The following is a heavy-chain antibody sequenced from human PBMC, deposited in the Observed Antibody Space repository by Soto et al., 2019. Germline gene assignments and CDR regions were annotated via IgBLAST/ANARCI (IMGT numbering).Heavy chain of an antibody. D-gene: IGHD6-19*01. CDR3: ARGLITGSHYSGGWYYFDS. CDR1: GESFSGHI. CDR2: INHSGSA. V-gene: IGHV4-34*01. Sequence: QVQLQQSGAGLLKPSETLSLTCAVYGESFSGHIWTWIRQTPGKGLQWIGQINHSGSASYNPSLRSRVTIPVHTSNSQFSLEMSSVTAADTAVYYCARGLITGSHYSGGWYYFDSWGQGTPVTVSS. J-gene: IGHJ4*02.